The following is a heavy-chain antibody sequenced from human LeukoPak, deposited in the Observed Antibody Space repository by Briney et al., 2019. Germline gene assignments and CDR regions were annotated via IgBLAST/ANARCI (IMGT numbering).Heavy chain of an antibody. Sequence: PGGSLRLSCAASGFTFRSYAMSWVRQAPGKGLEWVSAISGSGGSTYYADSVKGRFTISRDNSKNTLYLQMNSLGAEDTAVYYCAKDMDIYCSGGSCYEGHFDYWGQGTLVTVSS. CDR1: GFTFRSYA. J-gene: IGHJ4*02. CDR2: ISGSGGST. CDR3: AKDMDIYCSGGSCYEGHFDY. V-gene: IGHV3-23*01. D-gene: IGHD2-15*01.